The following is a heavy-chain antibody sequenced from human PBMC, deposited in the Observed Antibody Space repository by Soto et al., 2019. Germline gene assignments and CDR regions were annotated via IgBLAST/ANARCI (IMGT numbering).Heavy chain of an antibody. J-gene: IGHJ2*01. CDR2: ISSSSSYI. Sequence: EVQLVESGGGLVKPGGSLRLSCAASGFTFSSYSMNWVRQAPGKGLEWVSSISSSSSYIYYADSVKGRFTISRDNAKNALYLQMNSLRAEDTAVYYCASPLRAGDWYFDLWGRGTLVTVSS. CDR3: ASPLRAGDWYFDL. V-gene: IGHV3-21*01. D-gene: IGHD3-16*01. CDR1: GFTFSSYS.